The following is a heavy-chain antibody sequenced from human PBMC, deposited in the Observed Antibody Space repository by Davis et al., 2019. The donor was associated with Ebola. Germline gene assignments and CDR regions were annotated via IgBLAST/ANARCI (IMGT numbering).Heavy chain of an antibody. CDR3: AKSGLSFGVVKYHYGMDV. V-gene: IGHV3-23*01. J-gene: IGHJ6*04. D-gene: IGHD3-3*01. CDR1: VITFSSYA. Sequence: GGSLRLSCTDSVITFSSYAMTWVRHAPGKGLEWVSVISGSGGSTYYADSVKGRFTISRDNSKKTLYLQMNSLRAEDTAVYYCAKSGLSFGVVKYHYGMDVWGKGTTVTVSS. CDR2: ISGSGGST.